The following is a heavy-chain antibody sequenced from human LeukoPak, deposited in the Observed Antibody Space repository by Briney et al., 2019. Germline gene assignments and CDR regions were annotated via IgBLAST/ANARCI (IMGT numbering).Heavy chain of an antibody. V-gene: IGHV3-23*01. D-gene: IGHD1-1*01. CDR2: ITAGGSNT. J-gene: IGHJ4*02. Sequence: GGSLRLSCGASGFTFSSFVMSWVRQTPGKGLEWVATITAGGSNTYYADSVKGRFTISRDNSKNTLHLQMNSLRAEDTAVYYCATRGTSDTKYFAVWGQGSLVSVSS. CDR1: GFTFSSFV. CDR3: ATRGTSDTKYFAV.